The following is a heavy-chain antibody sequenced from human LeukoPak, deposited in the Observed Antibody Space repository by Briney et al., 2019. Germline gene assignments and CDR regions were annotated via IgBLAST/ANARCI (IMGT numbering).Heavy chain of an antibody. CDR1: GGSISSGGYS. Sequence: SQTPSHTCAVSGGSISSGGYSWSWIRQPPGKGLEWIGYIYHSGSTYYNPSIKSRVTISVDRSKNQFSLKLSSVTAADTAVYYCARGARVRGVITDFDYWGQGTLVTVSS. CDR3: ARGARVRGVITDFDY. CDR2: IYHSGST. V-gene: IGHV4-30-2*01. J-gene: IGHJ4*02. D-gene: IGHD3-10*01.